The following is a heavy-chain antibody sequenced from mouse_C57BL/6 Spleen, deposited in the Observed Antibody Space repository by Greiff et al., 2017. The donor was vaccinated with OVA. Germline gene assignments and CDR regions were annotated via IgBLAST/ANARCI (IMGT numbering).Heavy chain of an antibody. CDR1: GFTFSDYY. J-gene: IGHJ3*01. CDR3: ANYDEGFAY. D-gene: IGHD2-4*01. CDR2: INYDGSST. V-gene: IGHV5-16*01. Sequence: EVKLMESEGGLVQPGSSMKLSCTASGFTFSDYYMAWVRQVPEKGLEWVANINYDGSSTYYLDSLKSRFIISRDNAKNILYLQMSSLKSEDTATYYCANYDEGFAYWGQGTLVTVSA.